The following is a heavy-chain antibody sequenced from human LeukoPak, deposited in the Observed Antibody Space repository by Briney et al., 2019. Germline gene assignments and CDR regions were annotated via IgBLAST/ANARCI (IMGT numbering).Heavy chain of an antibody. Sequence: SETLSLTCTVSGGSISSGSYYWSWIRQPAGKGLEWIGRIYTSGSTNYNPSLKSRVTISVDTSKNQFSLKLSSVAAADTAVYYCARGPLGVDDYWGQGTLVTVSS. J-gene: IGHJ4*02. CDR2: IYTSGST. CDR1: GGSISSGSYY. V-gene: IGHV4-61*02. D-gene: IGHD2-21*01. CDR3: ARGPLGVDDY.